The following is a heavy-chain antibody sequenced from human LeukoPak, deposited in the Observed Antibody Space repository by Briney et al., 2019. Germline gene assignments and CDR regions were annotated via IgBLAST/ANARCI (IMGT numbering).Heavy chain of an antibody. D-gene: IGHD1-1*01. CDR1: RGSISRGHYY. V-gene: IGHV4-31*03. CDR2: IYYTGST. J-gene: IGHJ3*02. CDR3: ARGKTGTTPLNAFDI. Sequence: SQTLSLTCTVSRGSISRGHYYWSWIRQDPGKGLEWIGYIYYTGSTYYNPSLRSRTYISVDTSKNQFSLKLSSVTAADTAFYYCARGKTGTTPLNAFDIWGQGTMVTVSS.